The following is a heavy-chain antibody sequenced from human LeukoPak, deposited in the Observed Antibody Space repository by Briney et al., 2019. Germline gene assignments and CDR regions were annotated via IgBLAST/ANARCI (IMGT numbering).Heavy chain of an antibody. D-gene: IGHD3-22*01. V-gene: IGHV3-7*01. CDR1: GFTFSNYW. CDR3: AREPDSSGYYFDY. CDR2: IKQDGSEK. Sequence: PGGSLRLSCAASGFTFSNYWMNWVRQAPGKGLEWVANIKQDGSEKYYVDSVKGRFTISRDNAKNSLYLQMNSLRAEDTAAYYCAREPDSSGYYFDYWGQGTLVTVSS. J-gene: IGHJ4*02.